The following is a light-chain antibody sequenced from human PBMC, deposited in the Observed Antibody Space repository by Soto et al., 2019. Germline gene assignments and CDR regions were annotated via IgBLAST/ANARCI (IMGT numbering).Light chain of an antibody. J-gene: IGLJ2*01. CDR3: ETWDTNVVL. Sequence: QSVLTQSSSASASPGSSVKLTCTLSSGHSTYIIAWHQQQPGKAPRYLMKLEGSGSYNKGSGIPDRFSGSSSGADRYLTISNLQFEAEADYYCETWDTNVVLFGGGTKLTVL. CDR2: LEGSGSY. V-gene: IGLV4-60*02. CDR1: SGHSTYI.